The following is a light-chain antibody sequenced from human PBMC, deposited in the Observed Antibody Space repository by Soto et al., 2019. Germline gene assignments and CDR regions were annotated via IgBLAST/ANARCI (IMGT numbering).Light chain of an antibody. J-gene: IGKJ4*01. CDR2: LGS. V-gene: IGKV2-28*01. CDR1: QSLLHNNGYNY. Sequence: DTVMTQSPLSLPVTPGEPASISCRSSQSLLHNNGYNYLDWYLQKPGQSPQLLIYLGSNRASGVPDRFSGSGSGTDFTLKISRVEAEDVGVYYCMQALHTPLTFGGGTKVEIK. CDR3: MQALHTPLT.